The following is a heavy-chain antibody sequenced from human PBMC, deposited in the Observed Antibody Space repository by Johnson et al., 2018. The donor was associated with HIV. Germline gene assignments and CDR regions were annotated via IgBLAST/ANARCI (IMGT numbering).Heavy chain of an antibody. CDR2: ISSKSGPI. CDR3: ANTMSQFGRFDAFYI. J-gene: IGHJ3*02. D-gene: IGHD3-10*01. CDR1: GFTFSDYY. V-gene: IGHV3-11*04. Sequence: QVQLLESGGGLVQPGGSLRLSCAASGFTFSDYYMSWIRQAPGKGLEWVSHISSKSGPISYSDSVKGRFTISRDNAKNSLYLQMNSLRAEDTAVYYCANTMSQFGRFDAFYIWGQGTMVTVSS.